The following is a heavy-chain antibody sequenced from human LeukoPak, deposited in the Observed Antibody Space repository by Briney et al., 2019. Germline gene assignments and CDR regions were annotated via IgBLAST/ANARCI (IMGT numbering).Heavy chain of an antibody. CDR3: AREAQGSSGWRYYYYYMDV. CDR2: INTNTGNP. D-gene: IGHD6-19*01. J-gene: IGHJ6*03. Sequence: ASVKVSCKASGYTFTSYAMNWVRQAPGQGLEWMGWINTNTGNPTYAQGFTGRFVFSLDTSVSTAYLQISSLKAEDTAVYYCAREAQGSSGWRYYYYYMDVWGKGTTVTVSS. CDR1: GYTFTSYA. V-gene: IGHV7-4-1*02.